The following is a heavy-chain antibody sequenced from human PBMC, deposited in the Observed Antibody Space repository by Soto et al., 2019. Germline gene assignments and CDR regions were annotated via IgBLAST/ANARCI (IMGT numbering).Heavy chain of an antibody. J-gene: IGHJ3*01. CDR1: GFTFSGHG. CDR3: AKEGSGSRYAFDV. Sequence: QGQLVESGGGVVPPGTSLRLSCAASGFTFSGHGMHWVRQAPGKGLEWVAVVSSDGGTKYYADSVKGRLTLSRDNSENTLSLQMSSLSSEDTAVYYCAKEGSGSRYAFDVWGQGTMVTVSS. CDR2: VSSDGGTK. D-gene: IGHD1-26*01. V-gene: IGHV3-30*18.